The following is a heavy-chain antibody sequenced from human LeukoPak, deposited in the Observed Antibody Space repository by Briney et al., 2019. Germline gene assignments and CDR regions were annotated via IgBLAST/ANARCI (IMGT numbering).Heavy chain of an antibody. CDR2: IYSSGST. J-gene: IGHJ6*02. CDR1: GGSISSGTFY. D-gene: IGHD6-13*01. V-gene: IGHV4-61*02. CDR3: ARDHSTSYYGMDV. Sequence: SQTLSLTCTVSGGSISSGTFYWSWIRQPAGKGLESIGRIYSSGSTNYNPSLKSRVTISIDASKNQFSLKLSSATAADSAVYYCARDHSTSYYGMDVWGQGTSVIVSS.